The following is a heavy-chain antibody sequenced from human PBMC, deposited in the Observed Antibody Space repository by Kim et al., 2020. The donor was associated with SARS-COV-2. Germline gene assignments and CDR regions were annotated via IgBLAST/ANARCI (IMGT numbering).Heavy chain of an antibody. J-gene: IGHJ4*02. Sequence: SETLSLTCTVSGGSISSGSYYWSWIRQPAGKGLEWIGRIYTSGSTNYNPSLKSRVTISVDTSKNQFSLKLSSVTAADTAVYYCARWGAGYCSGGSCPRLFDYWGQGTLVTVSS. CDR2: IYTSGST. CDR1: GGSISSGSYY. CDR3: ARWGAGYCSGGSCPRLFDY. D-gene: IGHD2-15*01. V-gene: IGHV4-61*02.